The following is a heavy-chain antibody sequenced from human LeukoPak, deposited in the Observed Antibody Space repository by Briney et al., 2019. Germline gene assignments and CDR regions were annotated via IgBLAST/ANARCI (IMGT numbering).Heavy chain of an antibody. V-gene: IGHV3-11*01. CDR3: AIYYDSSGSIDH. J-gene: IGHJ4*02. CDR2: ISDSGSTI. D-gene: IGHD3-22*01. Sequence: GGSLRLSCAASGSIFSDYYMTWIRQTPGKGLEWLSYISDSGSTINYADSVEGRLTISRDNAKKSLFLQMNSLRAEDTAVYYCAIYYDSSGSIDHWGQGTLVTVSS. CDR1: GSIFSDYY.